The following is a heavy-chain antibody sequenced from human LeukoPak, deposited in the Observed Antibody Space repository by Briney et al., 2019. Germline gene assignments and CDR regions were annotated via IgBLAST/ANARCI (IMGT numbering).Heavy chain of an antibody. V-gene: IGHV3-7*01. Sequence: PGGSLRLSCAASGFPFRSYWMSWVRQAPRKEVEWVANIKQDGSEKYYVDSVKGRFTISRDNAKNSLYLQMNSLRAEDTAVYYCARFDDYLFDYWGQGTLVTVSS. CDR1: GFPFRSYW. CDR2: IKQDGSEK. J-gene: IGHJ4*02. CDR3: ARFDDYLFDY. D-gene: IGHD4-11*01.